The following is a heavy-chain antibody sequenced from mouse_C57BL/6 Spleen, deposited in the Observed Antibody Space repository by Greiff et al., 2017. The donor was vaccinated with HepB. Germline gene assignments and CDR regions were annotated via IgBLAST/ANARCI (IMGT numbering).Heavy chain of an antibody. CDR1: GFTFSSYT. Sequence: DVKLVESGGGLVKPGGSLKLSCAASGFTFSSYTMSWVRQTPEKRLEWVATISGGGGNTYYPDSVKGRFTIARDNAKNTPYLQMSSLRSEDTALYYGARQFGYAMDYWGQGTSVTVSS. J-gene: IGHJ4*01. CDR2: ISGGGGNT. CDR3: ARQFGYAMDY. V-gene: IGHV5-9*01.